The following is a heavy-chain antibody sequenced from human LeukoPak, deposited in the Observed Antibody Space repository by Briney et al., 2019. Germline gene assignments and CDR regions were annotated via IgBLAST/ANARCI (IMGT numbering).Heavy chain of an antibody. CDR3: AVAPGDY. Sequence: GASVRVSCKAYGYTFTDYYIHWVRQAPGQGLEWMGWINPNSDYTFYAQKFQGRVTLTRDTSISTVYMELTTLTSDDTALYYCAVAPGDYWGQGTLVSVSA. CDR2: INPNSDYT. V-gene: IGHV1-2*02. J-gene: IGHJ4*02. CDR1: GYTFTDYY. D-gene: IGHD2-21*01.